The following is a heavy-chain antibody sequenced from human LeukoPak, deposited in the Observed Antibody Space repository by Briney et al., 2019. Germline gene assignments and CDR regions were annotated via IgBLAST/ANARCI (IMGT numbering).Heavy chain of an antibody. V-gene: IGHV3-48*03. CDR2: ISSSGSTI. Sequence: GGSLRLSCVATGFIFSSHEMTWVRQAPGKGLEWVSYISSSGSTIYYADSVKGRFTISRDNAKNSLYLQMSSLRAEDTATYYCVREGSSSSLLDSWGQGTLVTVSS. CDR3: VREGSSSSLLDS. CDR1: GFIFSSHE. J-gene: IGHJ4*02. D-gene: IGHD6-6*01.